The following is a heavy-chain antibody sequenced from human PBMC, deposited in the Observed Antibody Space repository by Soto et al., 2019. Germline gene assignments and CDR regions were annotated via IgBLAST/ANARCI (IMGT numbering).Heavy chain of an antibody. J-gene: IGHJ4*02. D-gene: IGHD5-18*01. CDR1: GFTFSSYE. Sequence: EVQLVESGGGLVQPGGSLRLSCAASGFTFSSYEMNWVRQAPGKGLEWVSYISSGGSTIYYADSVKGRFTISRDNAKNSLYLQMNSLRAEDTAIYYCAGPGYSSQDYWGQGTLVTVSS. V-gene: IGHV3-48*03. CDR3: AGPGYSSQDY. CDR2: ISSGGSTI.